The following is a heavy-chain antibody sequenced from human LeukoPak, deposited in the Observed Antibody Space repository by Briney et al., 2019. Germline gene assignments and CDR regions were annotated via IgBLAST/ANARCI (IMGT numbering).Heavy chain of an antibody. CDR1: GFTFSSYG. J-gene: IGHJ5*02. CDR3: AKEDYGDHTGYNWFDP. V-gene: IGHV3-33*06. CDR2: IWYDGSNK. D-gene: IGHD4-17*01. Sequence: GGSLRLSCAASGFTFSSYGMHWVRQAPGKGREWVAVIWYDGSNKYYADSVKGRFTISRDNSKNTLYLQMNSLRAEDTAVYHCAKEDYGDHTGYNWFDPWGQGTLVTVSS.